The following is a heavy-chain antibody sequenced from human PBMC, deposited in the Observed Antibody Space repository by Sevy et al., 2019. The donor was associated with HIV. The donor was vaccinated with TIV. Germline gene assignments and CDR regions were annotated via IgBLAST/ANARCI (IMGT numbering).Heavy chain of an antibody. D-gene: IGHD3-10*01. V-gene: IGHV3-21*01. Sequence: GGSLRLSCVASGFSFSDYSMKWVRQAPGKGLEWVSSISSSSTYIYHADSVRGRFTISRDKAKNSLYLQMDSLRAEDTAVYYCARDYGSGEGYWGQGTLVTVSS. CDR1: GFSFSDYS. J-gene: IGHJ4*02. CDR2: ISSSSTYI. CDR3: ARDYGSGEGY.